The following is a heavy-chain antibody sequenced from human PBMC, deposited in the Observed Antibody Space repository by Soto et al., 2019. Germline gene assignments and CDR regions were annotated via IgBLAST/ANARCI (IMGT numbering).Heavy chain of an antibody. V-gene: IGHV4-30-4*01. CDR3: ARDNPDSSGYYNPGGDYYYGMDV. J-gene: IGHJ6*02. Sequence: SETLSLTCTVSGGSISSGDYYWSWIRQPPGKGLEWIGYIYYSGSTYYNPSLKSRVTISVDTSKNQFSLKLSSVTAADTAVYYCARDNPDSSGYYNPGGDYYYGMDVWGQGTTVTVS. D-gene: IGHD3-22*01. CDR1: GGSISSGDYY. CDR2: IYYSGST.